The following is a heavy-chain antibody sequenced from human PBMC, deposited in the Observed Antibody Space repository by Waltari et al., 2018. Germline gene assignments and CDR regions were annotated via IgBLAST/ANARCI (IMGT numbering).Heavy chain of an antibody. Sequence: QVQLVQSGAEVKKPGASVKVSCKTSGKPFPNSDISWVRQASGQGLEWMGWMNPDTGKTGYAQKFQGRVTITRNSSITTSYMELSSLTPDDTGVYYCARRHYYMDVWGQGTTVTVSS. V-gene: IGHV1-8*03. J-gene: IGHJ6*03. CDR2: MNPDTGKT. CDR1: GKPFPNSD. CDR3: ARRHYYMDV.